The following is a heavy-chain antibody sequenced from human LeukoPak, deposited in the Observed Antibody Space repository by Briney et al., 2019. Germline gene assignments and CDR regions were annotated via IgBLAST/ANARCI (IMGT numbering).Heavy chain of an antibody. Sequence: GGSLRLSCAASGFTFSSYWMHWVRQAPGKGLVWVSRINSDGSSTTYADSVKGRFAISRDNAKNSLYLQMNSLRAEDTAVYYCARVVGIGLAAAVDQTGFQHWGQGTLVTVSS. CDR1: GFTFSSYW. CDR3: ARVVGIGLAAAVDQTGFQH. J-gene: IGHJ1*01. CDR2: INSDGSST. V-gene: IGHV3-74*03. D-gene: IGHD6-13*01.